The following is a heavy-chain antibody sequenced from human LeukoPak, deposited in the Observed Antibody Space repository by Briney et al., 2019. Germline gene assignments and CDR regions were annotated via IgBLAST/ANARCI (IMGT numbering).Heavy chain of an antibody. CDR3: TREVWGSTFPDY. V-gene: IGHV4-38-2*02. CDR1: GYSISSGYF. D-gene: IGHD7-27*01. J-gene: IGHJ4*02. CDR2: THHSGAT. Sequence: SETLSLTCSVSGYSISSGYFWGWIRQPPGKGPEWIATTHHSGATYYNPSLKSRVTLSVDASKNQVSLKMTSVTAADTAVYYCTREVWGSTFPDYWGQGTLVTVSS.